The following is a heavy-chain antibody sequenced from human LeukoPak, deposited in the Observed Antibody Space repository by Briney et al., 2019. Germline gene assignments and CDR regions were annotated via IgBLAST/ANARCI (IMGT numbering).Heavy chain of an antibody. CDR1: GGSISSYY. CDR2: IYYSGST. V-gene: IGHV4-59*01. CDR3: ARDAIVGATNWFDP. Sequence: ETLSLTCTVSGGSISSYYWSWIRQPPGKGLEWIGYIYYSGSTNYNPSLKSRVTISLDTSKNQFSLKLSSVTAADTAVYYCARDAIVGATNWFDPWGQGTLVTVSS. J-gene: IGHJ5*02. D-gene: IGHD1-26*01.